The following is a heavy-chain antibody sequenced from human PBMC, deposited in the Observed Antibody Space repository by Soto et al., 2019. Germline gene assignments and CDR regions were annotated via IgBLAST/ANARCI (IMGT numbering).Heavy chain of an antibody. Sequence: PSETLSLTCAVYGGSFSGYYWSWIRQPPGKWLEWIGEINHSGSTNYNPSLKSRVTISVDTSKNQFSLKLSSVTAADTAVYYCARGKVKGIAAAWGQGXLVTVYS. D-gene: IGHD6-13*01. CDR1: GGSFSGYY. CDR3: ARGKVKGIAAA. CDR2: INHSGST. V-gene: IGHV4-34*01. J-gene: IGHJ5*02.